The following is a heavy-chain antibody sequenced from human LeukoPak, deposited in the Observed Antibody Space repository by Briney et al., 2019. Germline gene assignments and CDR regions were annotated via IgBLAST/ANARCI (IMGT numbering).Heavy chain of an antibody. CDR1: GFTFSTYD. J-gene: IGHJ4*02. CDR2: ISGKGDST. V-gene: IGHV3-23*01. Sequence: GGSLRLSCLASGFTFSTYDMTWVRQAAGKGLEWVSVISGKGDSTYYYADSVKGRFTISRDNSKHTLYLEMNSLRAEDTAVYYCAKGGWLDDWGQGTLVTVSS. CDR3: AKGGWLDD.